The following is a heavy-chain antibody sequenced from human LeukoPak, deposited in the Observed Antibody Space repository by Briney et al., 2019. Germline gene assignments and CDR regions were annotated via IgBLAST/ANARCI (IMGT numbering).Heavy chain of an antibody. CDR1: GYTFTSYG. J-gene: IGHJ6*03. V-gene: IGHV1-18*01. CDR3: ARVGCGGDCYSYYYYYYYMDV. D-gene: IGHD2-21*02. CDR2: ISAYNGNT. Sequence: ASVKVSCKASGYTFTSYGISWVRQAPGQGLEWMGWISAYNGNTNYAQKLQGRVTMTTDTSTSTAYMELRSLRSDDTAVYYCARVGCGGDCYSYYYYYYYMDVWGKGTTVTISS.